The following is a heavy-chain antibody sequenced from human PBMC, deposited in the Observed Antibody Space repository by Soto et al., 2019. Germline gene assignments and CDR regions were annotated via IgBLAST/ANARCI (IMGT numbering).Heavy chain of an antibody. Sequence: EVQVVQSGGGLVQPGGSLRLSCAASGFSVASTYMTWVRQAPGRGLRWVSMIHTVGLKHFADFVKGRFSLSRDTSTNTLYLEMNSLRPDDTAVYYCATWGSGSHYLDHWGQGSLVTVSS. CDR3: ATWGSGSHYLDH. V-gene: IGHV3-53*04. D-gene: IGHD7-27*01. CDR1: GFSVASTY. CDR2: IHTVGLK. J-gene: IGHJ4*02.